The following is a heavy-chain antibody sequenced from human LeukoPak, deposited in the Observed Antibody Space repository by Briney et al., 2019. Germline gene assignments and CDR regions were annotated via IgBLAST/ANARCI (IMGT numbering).Heavy chain of an antibody. V-gene: IGHV4-4*07. Sequence: PSETLSLTCTVSGGSISSYYWSWIRQPAGKGLEWIGRIYTSGSTNYNPSLKSRVTMSVDTSENQFSLKLSSVTAADTAVYYCARDRVAVAADWFDPWGQGTLVTVSS. J-gene: IGHJ5*02. CDR3: ARDRVAVAADWFDP. CDR1: GGSISSYY. D-gene: IGHD6-19*01. CDR2: IYTSGST.